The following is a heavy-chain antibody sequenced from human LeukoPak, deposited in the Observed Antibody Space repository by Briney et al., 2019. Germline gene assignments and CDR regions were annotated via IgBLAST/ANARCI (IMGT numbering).Heavy chain of an antibody. CDR1: GFTFSDYY. Sequence: AGRSLRLSCAASGFTFSDYYMSWVRQPPGKGLEWVSYISSSGSTIYYADSVKGRFTISRDNAKNSLYLQMNSLRAEDTAVYYCARGEYSSGWYPYFDYWGQGTLVTVSS. CDR2: ISSSGSTI. J-gene: IGHJ4*02. D-gene: IGHD6-19*01. CDR3: ARGEYSSGWYPYFDY. V-gene: IGHV3-11*04.